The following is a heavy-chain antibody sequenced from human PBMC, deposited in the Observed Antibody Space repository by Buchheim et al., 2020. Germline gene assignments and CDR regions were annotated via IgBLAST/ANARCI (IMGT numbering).Heavy chain of an antibody. CDR3: TRDPPYSGWSFNY. V-gene: IGHV3-33*01. J-gene: IGHJ4*02. CDR2: IWHDGSNT. CDR1: GFTFSTHA. Sequence: QVQLVESGGGAVQPGRSLSLSCAASGFTFSTHAMHWVRQAPGKGLEWVTMIWHDGSNTHYAASVRGRFTISRDNSRDTVYLQMNSLRVEDTAVYYCTRDPPYSGWSFNYWGQGTL. D-gene: IGHD6-19*01.